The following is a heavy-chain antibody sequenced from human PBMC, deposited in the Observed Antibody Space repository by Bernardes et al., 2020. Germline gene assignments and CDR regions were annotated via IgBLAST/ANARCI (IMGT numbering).Heavy chain of an antibody. V-gene: IGHV1-2*06. J-gene: IGHJ4*02. CDR3: ARAPDPTYIDY. Sequence: ASVKVSCKASGYTFTGYYLNWVRQAPGQGLEWMGRINPNSGGTNYAQNFQGRVTMTRDTSITTAYMEVSRLRSDDTAVYYCARAPDPTYIDYWGQGTRVTVPS. CDR1: GYTFTGYY. CDR2: INPNSGGT.